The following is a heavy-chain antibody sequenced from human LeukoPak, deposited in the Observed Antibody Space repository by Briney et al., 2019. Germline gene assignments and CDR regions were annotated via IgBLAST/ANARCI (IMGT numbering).Heavy chain of an antibody. D-gene: IGHD5-24*01. J-gene: IGHJ4*02. CDR1: GFTFSSYG. V-gene: IGHV3-33*01. Sequence: GRSLRLSCAASGFTFSSYGMHWVRQAPGKGLEWVAVIWYDGSNKYYADSAKGRFTISRDNSKNTLYLQMNSLRAEDTAVYYCARDLSLGRDGYNYDYFDYWGQGTLVTVSS. CDR3: ARDLSLGRDGYNYDYFDY. CDR2: IWYDGSNK.